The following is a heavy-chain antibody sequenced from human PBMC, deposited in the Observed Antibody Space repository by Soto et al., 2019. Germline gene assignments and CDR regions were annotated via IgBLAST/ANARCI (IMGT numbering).Heavy chain of an antibody. D-gene: IGHD6-6*01. CDR3: EKRAWASSSSYYYYGMDV. J-gene: IGHJ6*02. Sequence: QVQLVESGGGVVQPGRSLRLSCAASGFTFSSYGMHWIRQAPGKGLEWVAVISYDGSNKYYADSVKGRFTISRDNSKNALYLQMNSLRAEDTAVYYCEKRAWASSSSYYYYGMDVWGQGTTVTVSS. CDR2: ISYDGSNK. CDR1: GFTFSSYG. V-gene: IGHV3-30*18.